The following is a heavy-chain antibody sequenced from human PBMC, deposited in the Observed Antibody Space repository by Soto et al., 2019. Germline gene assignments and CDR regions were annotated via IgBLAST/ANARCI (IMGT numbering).Heavy chain of an antibody. J-gene: IGHJ4*02. CDR2: INAGNGNT. CDR1: GYTFTNHA. D-gene: IGHD2-15*01. Sequence: ASVKVSCKASGYTFTNHAMHWVRQAPGQRLEWMGWINAGNGNTKYSQKFQGRVTITRDTPASTAYMELSSLSSEDMAVYYCARDLGGWPDYWGQGTLVTVSS. V-gene: IGHV1-3*01. CDR3: ARDLGGWPDY.